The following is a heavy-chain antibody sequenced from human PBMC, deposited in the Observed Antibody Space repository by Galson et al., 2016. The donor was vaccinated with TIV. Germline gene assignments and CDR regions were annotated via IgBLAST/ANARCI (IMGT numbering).Heavy chain of an antibody. J-gene: IGHJ6*02. CDR1: GYPFSAYY. CDR3: ARGFNYGFDFYYGMDV. V-gene: IGHV1-2*02. D-gene: IGHD5-18*01. CDR2: INPYGDDT. Sequence: SVKVSCKASGYPFSAYYIHWVRQAPGQGLEWMGWINPYGDDTNYEQRFQGRVSMTSDTSINTAYMGLSSLRSDDTAIFFCARGFNYGFDFYYGMDVWGQGTTATVSS.